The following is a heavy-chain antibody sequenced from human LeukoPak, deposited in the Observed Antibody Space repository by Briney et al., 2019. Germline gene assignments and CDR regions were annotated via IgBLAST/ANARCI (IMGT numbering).Heavy chain of an antibody. CDR2: INAYNNNT. CDR1: GYTFSNYG. D-gene: IGHD2-2*01. CDR3: ARGARISSSWYSSV. V-gene: IGHV1-18*01. Sequence: ASVKVSCKTSGYTFSNYGVSWVRQAPGQGLEWMGWINAYNNNTNYAQKFQGRLTMTTDTSTSTAYMELRSLRSDDTAVYYCARGARISSSWYSSVWGQGTLITVS. J-gene: IGHJ4*02.